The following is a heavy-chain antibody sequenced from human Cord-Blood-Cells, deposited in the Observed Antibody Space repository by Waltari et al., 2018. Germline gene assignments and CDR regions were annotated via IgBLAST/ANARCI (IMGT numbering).Heavy chain of an antibody. D-gene: IGHD3-3*01. Sequence: EVQLVQSGAEVKKPGESLKISCKGSGYRFTNYWIGWGSPMPGQGLEWMGIIYPGDSDTRYSPSFQGQVTISADKSISTAYLQWSSLKASDTAMYYCARQITATIFGVADAFDIWGQGTMVTVSS. CDR1: GYRFTNYW. J-gene: IGHJ3*02. CDR2: IYPGDSDT. CDR3: ARQITATIFGVADAFDI. V-gene: IGHV5-51*01.